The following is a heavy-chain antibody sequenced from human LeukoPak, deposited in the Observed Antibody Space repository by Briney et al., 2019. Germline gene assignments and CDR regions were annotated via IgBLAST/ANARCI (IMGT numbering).Heavy chain of an antibody. CDR1: GGSIINDY. CDR2: IYITGST. D-gene: IGHD3-22*01. V-gene: IGHV4-4*07. Sequence: PSETLSLTCSVAGGSIINDYWSWIRQSAGKGLEWVGRIYITGSTTYNPSLQSRLSMSVDTSKNQFSLRLRSVSAADTAVYYCARLTYYGSTGYSPGYYMGVWGKGITVTVSS. CDR3: ARLTYYGSTGYSPGYYMGV. J-gene: IGHJ6*03.